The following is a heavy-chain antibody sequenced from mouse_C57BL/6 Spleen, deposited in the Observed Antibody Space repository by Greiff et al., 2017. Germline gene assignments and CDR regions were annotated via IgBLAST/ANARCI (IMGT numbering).Heavy chain of an antibody. CDR2: IYPGDGDT. CDR1: GYAFSSSW. J-gene: IGHJ1*03. Sequence: VQLKESGPELVKPGASVKISCKASGYAFSSSWMNWVKQRPGKGLEWIGRIYPGDGDTNYNGKFTGKATLTADKSSSTAYMQLSSLTSEDSAVYFCARSIAYDIDGYFDVGGTGTTVTVSS. CDR3: ARSIAYDIDGYFDV. V-gene: IGHV1-82*01. D-gene: IGHD2-3*01.